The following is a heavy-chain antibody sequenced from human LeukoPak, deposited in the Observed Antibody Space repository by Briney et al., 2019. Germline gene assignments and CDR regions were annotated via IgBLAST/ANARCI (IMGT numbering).Heavy chain of an antibody. Sequence: ASVKVSCKASGYTFTSYYMHWVRQAPGQGLEWMGIINPSGGSTSYAHKFQGRVTMTRDMSTSTVYMELSSLRSEDTAVYYCARGERSGNRPDYWGQGTLVTVSS. D-gene: IGHD6-25*01. CDR2: INPSGGST. CDR1: GYTFTSYY. V-gene: IGHV1-46*01. J-gene: IGHJ4*02. CDR3: ARGERSGNRPDY.